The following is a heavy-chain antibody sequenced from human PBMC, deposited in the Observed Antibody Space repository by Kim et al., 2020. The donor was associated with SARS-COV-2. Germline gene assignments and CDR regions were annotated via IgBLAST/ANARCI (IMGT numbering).Heavy chain of an antibody. D-gene: IGHD1-1*01. Sequence: SETLSLTCTVSGGSISSSSYYWGWIRQPPGKGLEWIGSIYYSGSTYYNPSLKSRVTISVDTSKNQFSLKLSSVTAADTAVYYCARHVQKNDLDYWGQGTLVTVSS. CDR1: GGSISSSSYY. CDR2: IYYSGST. V-gene: IGHV4-39*01. J-gene: IGHJ4*02. CDR3: ARHVQKNDLDY.